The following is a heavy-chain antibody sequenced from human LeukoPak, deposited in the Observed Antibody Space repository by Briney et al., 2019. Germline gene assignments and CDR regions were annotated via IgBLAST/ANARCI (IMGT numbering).Heavy chain of an antibody. CDR2: IIPIFGTA. J-gene: IGHJ3*02. D-gene: IGHD6-19*01. CDR3: ARAGGAVAPDAFDI. CDR1: GGTFSGYA. V-gene: IGHV1-69*13. Sequence: SVKVSCKASGGTFSGYAISWVRQAPGQGLEWMGGIIPIFGTANYAQKFQGRVTITADESTSTAYMELSSLRSEDTAVYYCARAGGAVAPDAFDIWGQGTMVTVSS.